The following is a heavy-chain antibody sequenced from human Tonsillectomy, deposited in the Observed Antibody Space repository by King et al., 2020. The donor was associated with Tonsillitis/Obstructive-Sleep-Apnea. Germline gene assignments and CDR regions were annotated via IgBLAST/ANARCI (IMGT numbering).Heavy chain of an antibody. Sequence: VQLVESGGGLVQPGGSLRLSCAASGFTFSDHYMDWVRQAPGKGLEWVGRTRNKDHSYTTEYAASVKGRFTISRDDSENSLYMQMNSLKTEDTAVYYCARVRTSSPVYNLDYWGQGTLVTVSS. J-gene: IGHJ4*02. CDR1: GFTFSDHY. CDR3: ARVRTSSPVYNLDY. CDR2: TRNKDHSYTT. V-gene: IGHV3-72*01. D-gene: IGHD1-14*01.